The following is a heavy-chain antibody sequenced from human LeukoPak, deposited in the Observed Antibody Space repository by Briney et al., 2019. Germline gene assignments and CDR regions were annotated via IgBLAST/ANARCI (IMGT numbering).Heavy chain of an antibody. CDR3: AKGEPSKAVVAAWIDY. V-gene: IGHV3-30*04. CDR1: GLTFSAYA. D-gene: IGHD2-15*01. CDR2: ISYDGSDK. Sequence: GGSLRLSCAASGLTFSAYAMSWVRQARGKGLEWVAVISYDGSDKFYTDSLKGRFTVSRDNSRNTLYLQVSSLRVEDRGVYYCAKGEPSKAVVAAWIDYWGQGTLVTVSS. J-gene: IGHJ4*02.